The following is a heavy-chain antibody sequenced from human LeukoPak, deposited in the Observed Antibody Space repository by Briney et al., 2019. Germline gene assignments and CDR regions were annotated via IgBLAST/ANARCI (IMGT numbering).Heavy chain of an antibody. Sequence: GGSLRLSCAASGFTFGSYAMSWVRQAPGKGLEWVSFISPNADRTSKADSVEGRFTISRDNPRNTLYLQMNSLRDDDTAVYYCAITHGYYDGSGYWVQWGQGTLVTVSS. J-gene: IGHJ4*02. CDR3: AITHGYYDGSGYWVQ. D-gene: IGHD3-22*01. CDR2: ISPNADRT. V-gene: IGHV3-23*01. CDR1: GFTFGSYA.